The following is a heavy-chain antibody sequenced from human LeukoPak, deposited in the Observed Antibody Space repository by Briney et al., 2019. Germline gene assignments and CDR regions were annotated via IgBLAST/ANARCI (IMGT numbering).Heavy chain of an antibody. J-gene: IGHJ4*02. V-gene: IGHV4-38-2*01. D-gene: IGHD5-18*01. Sequence: GSLRLSCAASEFTFSSYAMSWVRQAPGKGLEWIGSIYYSGSTYYNPSLKSRVTISVDTSKNQFSLKLSSVTAADTAVYYCARLDTAMVTGFDYWGQGTLVTVSS. CDR1: EFTFSSYA. CDR2: IYYSGST. CDR3: ARLDTAMVTGFDY.